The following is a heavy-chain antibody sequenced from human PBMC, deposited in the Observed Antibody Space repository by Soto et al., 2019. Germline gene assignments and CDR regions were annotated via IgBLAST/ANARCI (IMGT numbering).Heavy chain of an antibody. CDR3: AREYCSSTSCIDY. CDR2: IWYDGSNK. Sequence: RGSLRLSCAASGFTFSSYGMHWVRQAPGKGLEWVAVIWYDGSNKYYADSVKGRFTISRDNSKNTLYLQMNSLRAEDTAVYYCAREYCSSTSCIDYWGQGTLVTVSS. V-gene: IGHV3-33*01. CDR1: GFTFSSYG. D-gene: IGHD2-2*01. J-gene: IGHJ4*02.